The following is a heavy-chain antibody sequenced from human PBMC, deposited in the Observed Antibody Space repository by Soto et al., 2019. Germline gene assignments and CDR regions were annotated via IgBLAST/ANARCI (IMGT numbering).Heavy chain of an antibody. CDR1: GGDISSYY. CDR3: SRSGRGSWRSLFYY. V-gene: IGHV4-59*01. J-gene: IGHJ4*02. CDR2: IYYSGST. D-gene: IGHD3-3*01. Sequence: TETLSLTCTVSGGDISSYYWSWIRQPPGKGLEWIGHIYYSGSTNYNASLKSRVTISVDTSKNQFSLRLSSVTAADTAVYYCSRSGRGSWRSLFYYWGQGTPVTVSS.